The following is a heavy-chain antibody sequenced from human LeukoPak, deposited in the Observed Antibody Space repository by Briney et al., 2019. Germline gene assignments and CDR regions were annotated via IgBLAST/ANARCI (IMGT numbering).Heavy chain of an antibody. CDR1: GYTFARYG. CDR3: TRDPAHEEVRGIFIPYFDC. V-gene: IGHV1-18*01. J-gene: IGHJ4*02. D-gene: IGHD3-10*01. Sequence: ASVKVSCKASGYTFARYGISWVRQAPGQGLEWMVWIIANSGYTNYAQNLQGRLTMTTDTSTSTAYMELRSLRADDTAMYYCTRDPAHEEVRGIFIPYFDCWGQGTLVTVSS. CDR2: IIANSGYT.